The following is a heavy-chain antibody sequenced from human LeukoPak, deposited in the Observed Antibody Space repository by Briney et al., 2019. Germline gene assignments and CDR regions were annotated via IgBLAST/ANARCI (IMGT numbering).Heavy chain of an antibody. CDR1: GFTFSSYW. J-gene: IGHJ3*02. CDR3: ARDMDQIIWSGYSGYAFDI. CDR2: IKQDGREK. V-gene: IGHV3-7*01. D-gene: IGHD3-3*01. Sequence: QSGGSLRLSCAASGFTFSSYWMSWVRQAPGKGLEWVANIKQDGREKYYVDSVKGRFTISRDNAKNSLYLQMNSLRAEDTAVYYCARDMDQIIWSGYSGYAFDIWGQGTMVTVSS.